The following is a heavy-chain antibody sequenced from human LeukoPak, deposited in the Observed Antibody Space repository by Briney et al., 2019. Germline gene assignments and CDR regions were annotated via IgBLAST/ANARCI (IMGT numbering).Heavy chain of an antibody. D-gene: IGHD6-13*01. V-gene: IGHV3-73*01. J-gene: IGHJ4*02. CDR1: GFTFSGSA. Sequence: GGSLRLSWAASGFTFSGSAMHWVRQASGKGLEWVGRIRSKANSYATAYAASVKGRFTISRDDSKNTAYLQMNSLKTEDTAVYYCTSSAAGPRGGYWGQGTLVTVSS. CDR3: TSSAAGPRGGY. CDR2: IRSKANSYAT.